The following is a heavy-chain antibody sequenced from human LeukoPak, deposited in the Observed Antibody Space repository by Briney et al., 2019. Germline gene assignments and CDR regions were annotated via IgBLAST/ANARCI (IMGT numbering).Heavy chain of an antibody. J-gene: IGHJ4*02. V-gene: IGHV3-21*01. CDR2: ISSSSSYI. D-gene: IGHD6-13*01. CDR1: GFTFSSYS. Sequence: GGSLRLSCAASGFTFSSYSMNWVRQAPRKGLEWVSSISSSSSYIYYADSVKGRFTTSRDNAKNSLYLQMNSLRAEDTAVYYCARGGSSWYWFDYWGQGTLVTVSS. CDR3: ARGGSSWYWFDY.